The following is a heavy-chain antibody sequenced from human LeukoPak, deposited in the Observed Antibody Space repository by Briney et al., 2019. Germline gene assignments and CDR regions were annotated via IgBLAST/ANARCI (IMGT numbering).Heavy chain of an antibody. J-gene: IGHJ4*02. Sequence: PSETLSLTCTVSGGSISSYYWSWIRQPPGKGLEWIGEIKHSGSTNYNPSLKSRVTISVDTSKNQFSLKLSSVTAADTAVYYCARGIGYYDFWSGYYTYDYWGEGTLVTVSS. D-gene: IGHD3-3*01. CDR3: ARGIGYYDFWSGYYTYDY. CDR1: GGSISSYY. V-gene: IGHV4-34*01. CDR2: IKHSGST.